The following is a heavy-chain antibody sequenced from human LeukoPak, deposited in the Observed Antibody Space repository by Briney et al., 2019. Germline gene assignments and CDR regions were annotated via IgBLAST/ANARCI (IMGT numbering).Heavy chain of an antibody. Sequence: GSLRLSCAASGFTFSSYAMHWVRQAPGKGLEWVAVISYDGSNKYYADSVKGRFTISRDNSKNTLYLQMNSLRAEDTAVYYCAKERRDYYDSSGYYYWATAYNWFDPWGQGTLVTVSS. D-gene: IGHD3-22*01. CDR2: ISYDGSNK. J-gene: IGHJ5*02. CDR3: AKERRDYYDSSGYYYWATAYNWFDP. CDR1: GFTFSSYA. V-gene: IGHV3-30-3*01.